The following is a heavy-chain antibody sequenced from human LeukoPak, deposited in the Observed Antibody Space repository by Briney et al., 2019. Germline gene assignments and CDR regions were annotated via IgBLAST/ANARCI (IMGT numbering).Heavy chain of an antibody. Sequence: GGSLRLSCAASGFTFSSYAMSWVRQAPGKGLEWVSAISGSGGSTYYADSVKGRFTISRDNSKNTLYLQMNSLRAEDTAVYYCARPLYGHDAFDIWGQGTMVTVSS. CDR1: GFTFSSYA. V-gene: IGHV3-23*01. CDR2: ISGSGGST. CDR3: ARPLYGHDAFDI. J-gene: IGHJ3*02. D-gene: IGHD4-17*01.